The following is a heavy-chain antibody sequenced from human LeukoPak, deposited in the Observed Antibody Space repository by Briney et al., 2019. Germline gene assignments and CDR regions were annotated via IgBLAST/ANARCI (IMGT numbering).Heavy chain of an antibody. CDR2: IYSGGTT. CDR1: GFTVSRNY. Sequence: GGSLRLSCVASGFTVSRNYINWVRQAPGKGLEWVSVIYSGGTTYYADSVKGRFTVSRDNSKNTVYLQMNSLRAEDTALHYCAKDAMGYSSGWSYYYYYYMDVWGKGTTVTVSS. V-gene: IGHV3-53*05. CDR3: AKDAMGYSSGWSYYYYYYMDV. D-gene: IGHD6-19*01. J-gene: IGHJ6*03.